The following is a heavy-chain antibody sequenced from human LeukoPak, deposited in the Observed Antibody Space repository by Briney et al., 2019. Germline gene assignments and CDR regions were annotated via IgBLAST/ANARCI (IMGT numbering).Heavy chain of an antibody. V-gene: IGHV3-48*03. CDR2: ISSSGSTI. CDR1: GFTFSSYE. Sequence: GGSLRLSCAVSGFTFSSYEMNWVRQAPGKGLEWVSCISSSGSTIYYADSVKGRFTISRDNSKNTLYLQMNSLRAEDTAVYYCAREYGDYGGYFDYWGQGTLVTVSS. D-gene: IGHD4-17*01. J-gene: IGHJ4*02. CDR3: AREYGDYGGYFDY.